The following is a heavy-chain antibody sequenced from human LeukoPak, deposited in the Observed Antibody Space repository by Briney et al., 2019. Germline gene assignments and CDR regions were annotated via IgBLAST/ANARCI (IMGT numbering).Heavy chain of an antibody. V-gene: IGHV4-38-2*02. CDR3: ARDRCSGGTCSADY. CDR1: GFTFSSYS. J-gene: IGHJ4*02. Sequence: PGGSLRPSCAASGFTFSSYSMNWVRQAPGKGLEWIGSIYYSGSTYYNPSLKSRVTISVDTSKNQFSLKLTSVTAADTAVYYCARDRCSGGTCSADYWGQGTLVTVSS. CDR2: IYYSGST. D-gene: IGHD2-15*01.